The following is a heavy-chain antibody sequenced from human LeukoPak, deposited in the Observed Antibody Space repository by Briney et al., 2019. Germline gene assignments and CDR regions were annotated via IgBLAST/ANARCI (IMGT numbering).Heavy chain of an antibody. J-gene: IGHJ4*02. CDR2: IKEDGSET. CDR1: GFIFKKYW. CDR3: ARETPRRGETRDGYR. D-gene: IGHD5-24*01. V-gene: IGHV3-7*01. Sequence: GGSLRLSCAASGFIFKKYWMNWVRQAPGKGLECLANIKEDGSETYYADSVKGRFTISRDNPKNLLFLQINSPRVEDTAVYYCARETPRRGETRDGYRWGQGTVVTVSS.